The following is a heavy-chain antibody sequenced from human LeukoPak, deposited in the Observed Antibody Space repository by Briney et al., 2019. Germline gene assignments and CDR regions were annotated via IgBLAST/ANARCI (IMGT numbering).Heavy chain of an antibody. CDR1: GGSFSGYY. Sequence: SETLSLTCAVYGGSFSGYYWSWIRQPPGKGLEWIGEINHSGSTNYNPSLKSRVTISVDTSKNQFSLKLSSVTAADTAIYYCARGLNYYGSGSYYFYYYYMDVWGKGTTVTVSS. D-gene: IGHD3-10*01. J-gene: IGHJ6*03. CDR2: INHSGST. CDR3: ARGLNYYGSGSYYFYYYYMDV. V-gene: IGHV4-34*01.